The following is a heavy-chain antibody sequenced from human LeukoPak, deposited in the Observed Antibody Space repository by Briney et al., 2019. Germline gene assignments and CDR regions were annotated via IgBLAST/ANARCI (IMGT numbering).Heavy chain of an antibody. CDR2: ISSSSSYI. Sequence: GGSLRLSCAASGFTFSSYSMNWVRQAPGKGLEWVSSISSSSSYIYYADSVKGRFTISRDNAKNSLYLQMNSLRAEDTAVYYCARVSCSSTSCYYYYYMDVWGKGTTVTVSS. CDR1: GFTFSSYS. J-gene: IGHJ6*03. CDR3: ARVSCSSTSCYYYYYMDV. D-gene: IGHD2-2*01. V-gene: IGHV3-21*01.